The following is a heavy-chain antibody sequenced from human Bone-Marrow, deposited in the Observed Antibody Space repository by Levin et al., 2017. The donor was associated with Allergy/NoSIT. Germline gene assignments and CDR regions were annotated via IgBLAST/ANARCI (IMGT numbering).Heavy chain of an antibody. CDR1: GFTFSDYA. D-gene: IGHD6-19*01. J-gene: IGHJ4*02. CDR3: AKGREQLLARLDC. CDR2: ISGSGETT. Sequence: ASVKVSCATSGFTFSDYAVTWVRQAPGKGLEWVSSISGSGETTYYADFVKGRFTISRDNSKNTIYLQMNNLRVEDTAFYHCAKGREQLLARLDCWGQRTLLSVSS. V-gene: IGHV3-23*01.